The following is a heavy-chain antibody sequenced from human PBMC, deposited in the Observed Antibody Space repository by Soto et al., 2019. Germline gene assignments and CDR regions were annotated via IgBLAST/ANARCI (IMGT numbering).Heavy chain of an antibody. Sequence: GESLKISCKVSGYSFTSYWISWVRQMPGKGLEWMGRIDPSDSYTNYSPSFQGHVTISADKSISTAYLQWSSLKASDTAMYYCARPNTSDYYYYYGMDVWGQGTTVTVSS. V-gene: IGHV5-10-1*01. CDR2: IDPSDSYT. CDR1: GYSFTSYW. J-gene: IGHJ6*02. CDR3: ARPNTSDYYYYYGMDV.